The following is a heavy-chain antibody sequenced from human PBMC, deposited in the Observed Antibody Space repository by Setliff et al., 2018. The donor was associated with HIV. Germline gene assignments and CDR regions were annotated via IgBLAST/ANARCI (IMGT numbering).Heavy chain of an antibody. CDR3: ARGVPACHNRNCYLGFFDY. CDR2: IHTSGTA. J-gene: IGHJ4*02. Sequence: PSETLSITCTLSGASINSGNDYWSWIRQPAGKGLEWIGHIHTSGTATYNPSLTSRLTISMDRSKNQFFLNLTSVTGADTAVYYCARGVPACHNRNCYLGFFDYWGQVNLVTVSS. D-gene: IGHD2-21*01. CDR1: GASINSGNDY. V-gene: IGHV4-61*09.